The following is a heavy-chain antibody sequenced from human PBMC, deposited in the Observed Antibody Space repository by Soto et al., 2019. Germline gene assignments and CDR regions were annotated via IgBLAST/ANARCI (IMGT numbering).Heavy chain of an antibody. CDR2: ISDSGNTI. V-gene: IGHV3-11*01. CDR1: GFTFSDYY. D-gene: IGHD3-10*01. CDR3: ARDRAGYYYVDV. Sequence: PGGSLRLSCAASGFTFSDYYMSWIRQAPGERLEWISYISDSGNTIYYADSVKGRFTISRDNAMNSLYLQMNSLRAEDTAVYYCARDRAGYYYVDVWGKGTTVTVSS. J-gene: IGHJ6*03.